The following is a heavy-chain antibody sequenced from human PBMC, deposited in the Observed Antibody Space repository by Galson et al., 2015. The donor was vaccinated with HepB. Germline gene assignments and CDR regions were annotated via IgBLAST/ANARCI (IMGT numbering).Heavy chain of an antibody. V-gene: IGHV3-13*01. CDR3: ARAIQVGATSQGFDY. J-gene: IGHJ4*02. CDR1: GFTFSSYS. Sequence: SLRLSCAASGFTFSSYSMNWVRQPTGKGLEWVSAIGTAGDTYYPGSVKGRFTISRENAKNSLYLQMNSLRAGDTAVYYCARAIQVGATSQGFDYWGQGTLVTVSS. D-gene: IGHD1-26*01. CDR2: IGTAGDT.